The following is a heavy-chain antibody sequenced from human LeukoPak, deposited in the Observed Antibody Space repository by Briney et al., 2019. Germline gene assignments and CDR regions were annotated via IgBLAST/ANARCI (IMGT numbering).Heavy chain of an antibody. Sequence: GGSLRLSCEASGFTFVTSSMNWFRQVPGKGLEWVSSISPSGRSIYYADSVKGRFTISRDNAKNSLYLQMNSLRAEDTAVYYCARNLPAARSDAFDIWGQGTMVTVSS. J-gene: IGHJ3*02. CDR1: GFTFVTSS. CDR3: ARNLPAARSDAFDI. CDR2: ISPSGRSI. D-gene: IGHD2-2*01. V-gene: IGHV3-21*01.